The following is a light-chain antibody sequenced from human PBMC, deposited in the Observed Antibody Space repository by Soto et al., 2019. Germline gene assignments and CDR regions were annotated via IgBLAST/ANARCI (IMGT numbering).Light chain of an antibody. CDR3: QHYNTYPWT. V-gene: IGKV1-5*01. J-gene: IGKJ1*01. CDR2: DAS. CDR1: QSISSW. Sequence: DIQMTQSPSPLSASVGDRVTITCRASQSISSWLAWYQQKPGKAPKLLIYDASSLESGVPSRFSGSGSGAECTLTISSLQPGDFATYYCQHYNTYPWTFGQGSKVDIK.